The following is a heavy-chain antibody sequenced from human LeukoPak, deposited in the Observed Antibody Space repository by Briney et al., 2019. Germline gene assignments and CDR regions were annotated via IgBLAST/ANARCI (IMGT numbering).Heavy chain of an antibody. CDR3: ARAVYSSSWYYMDV. CDR1: GGSISSGSYY. Sequence: SETLSLTCTVSGGSISSGSYYWSWIRQPAGKGLEWIGRIYTSGSTNYNPSLKSRVTISVDTSKNQFSLKLSSVTAADTAVYYCARAVYSSSWYYMDVWGKGTTVTVSS. J-gene: IGHJ6*03. V-gene: IGHV4-61*02. CDR2: IYTSGST. D-gene: IGHD6-13*01.